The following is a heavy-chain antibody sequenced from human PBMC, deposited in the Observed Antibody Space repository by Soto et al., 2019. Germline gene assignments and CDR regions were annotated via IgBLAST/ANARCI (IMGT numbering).Heavy chain of an antibody. CDR1: GDPISSSTYY. Sequence: PSETLSLTCTVFGDPISSSTYYWVWIRQSPGKGPEWIGSMLYSGNTYYNPSLKNRVTRSVDTSKNQFSLKLSSVTVADTAVYYCARHAPYGPIEYWGQGTLVTVSS. J-gene: IGHJ4*02. V-gene: IGHV4-39*01. CDR2: MLYSGNT. CDR3: ARHAPYGPIEY. D-gene: IGHD3-10*01.